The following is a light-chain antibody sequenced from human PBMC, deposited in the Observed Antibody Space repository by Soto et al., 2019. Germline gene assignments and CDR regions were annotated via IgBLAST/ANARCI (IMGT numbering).Light chain of an antibody. V-gene: IGLV2-23*01. CDR2: EGN. Sequence: QSALTQPASVSGSPGQSITISCTGTSSDVGSYNLVSWFQQHPGKAPKLMIYEGNKRPSGVSNRFSGSKSGNTASLTISGLQAEDEADYYCCSYADSSSYVFGTGTKLTVL. CDR3: CSYADSSSYV. CDR1: SSDVGSYNL. J-gene: IGLJ1*01.